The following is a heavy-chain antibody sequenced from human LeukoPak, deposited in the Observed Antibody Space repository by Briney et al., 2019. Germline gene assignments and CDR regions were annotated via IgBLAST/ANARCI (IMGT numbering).Heavy chain of an antibody. CDR3: ARDAPSSIVGATPNAFDI. V-gene: IGHV4-38-2*02. CDR1: GYSISSGYF. Sequence: SETLSLTCAVSGYSISSGYFWGWIRQPPGKGLEWIGIVYHSGSTYYNPSLKSRVTISVDTSKNQFSLNLNSVTAADTAVYYCARDAPSSIVGATPNAFDIWGQGTMVTVSS. D-gene: IGHD1-26*01. J-gene: IGHJ3*02. CDR2: VYHSGST.